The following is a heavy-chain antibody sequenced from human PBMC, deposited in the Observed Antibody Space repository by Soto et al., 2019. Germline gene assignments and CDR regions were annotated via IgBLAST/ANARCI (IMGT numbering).Heavy chain of an antibody. D-gene: IGHD5-18*01. Sequence: ESGGGLVQPGGSLRLSCAASGITFSSYAMSWVRQAPGKGLEWVSTIIGSGGTTYYADSVKGRFTVSRDNSENTLSLQMNSLRAEDTAVYYCAKKRGVDAAGPGNYFDYWGQGTLVSVSS. CDR3: AKKRGVDAAGPGNYFDY. CDR1: GITFSSYA. J-gene: IGHJ4*02. CDR2: IIGSGGTT. V-gene: IGHV3-23*01.